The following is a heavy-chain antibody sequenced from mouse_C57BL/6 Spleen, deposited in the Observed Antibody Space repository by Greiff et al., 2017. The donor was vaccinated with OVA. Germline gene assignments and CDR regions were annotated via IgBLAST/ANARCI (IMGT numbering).Heavy chain of an antibody. CDR3: AREGDGNYGDYYFDY. V-gene: IGHV5-16*01. CDR1: GFTFSDYY. D-gene: IGHD2-1*01. CDR2: INYDGSST. Sequence: EVQLVESEGGLVQPGSSMKLSCTASGFTFSDYYMAWVRQVPEKGLEWVATINYDGSSTYYLDSLKSRFIISRDNAKNILYLQMSSLKSEDTATYYCAREGDGNYGDYYFDYWGQGTTLTVSS. J-gene: IGHJ2*01.